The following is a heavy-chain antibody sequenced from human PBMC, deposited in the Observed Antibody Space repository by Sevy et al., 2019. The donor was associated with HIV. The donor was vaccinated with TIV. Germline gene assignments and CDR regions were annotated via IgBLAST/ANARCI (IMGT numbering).Heavy chain of an antibody. D-gene: IGHD4-17*01. CDR1: GFAFSNYYA. J-gene: IGHJ6*02. V-gene: IGHV3-30-3*01. Sequence: GGSLRLSCVASGFAFSNYYAMHWVRQARGKGLEWVVRISYDGSDEYYADSVKGRFTISRDNFKNTLFLQMNSLTTEDTAVYYCARPRANYVDHYFFYAMDVWGQGTTVTVSS. CDR3: ARPRANYVDHYFFYAMDV. CDR2: ISYDGSDE.